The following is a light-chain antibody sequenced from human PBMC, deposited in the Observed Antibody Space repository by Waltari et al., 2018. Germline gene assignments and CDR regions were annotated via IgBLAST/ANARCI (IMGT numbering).Light chain of an antibody. Sequence: APLSFRASQSISKYLVWYQQRPGHAPRLLIYAASTRATGIPDRFSGSGFGTDFTLTISRLEPEDFAMYYCQNHERLPATFGQGTKVEIK. CDR1: QSISKY. J-gene: IGKJ1*01. V-gene: IGKV3-11*01. CDR2: AAS. CDR3: QNHERLPAT.